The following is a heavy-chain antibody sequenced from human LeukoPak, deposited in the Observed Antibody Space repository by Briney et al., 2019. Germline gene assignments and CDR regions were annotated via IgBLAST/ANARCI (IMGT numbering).Heavy chain of an antibody. CDR2: ISYDGINK. CDR1: GFTFSNYG. CDR3: ARLRRYNIVVITYFDY. Sequence: GRSLRLSCAGSGFTFSNYGMHWVRQAPGKGLEWVAVISYDGINKYYADSVKGRFTISRDNSKNTLYLQMNSLRAEDTAVYYCARLRRYNIVVITYFDYWGQGTLVTVSS. D-gene: IGHD3-22*01. V-gene: IGHV3-30*03. J-gene: IGHJ4*02.